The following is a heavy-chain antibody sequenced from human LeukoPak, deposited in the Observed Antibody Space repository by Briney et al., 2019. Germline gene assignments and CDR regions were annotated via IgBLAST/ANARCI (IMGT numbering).Heavy chain of an antibody. D-gene: IGHD3-10*01. CDR3: ATTSLVGGGAFDI. Sequence: GRSLRLSCAASGFTFSSYGMHWVRQAPGKGLEWVAVIWYDGSNKYYADSVKGRFTISRDNSKNTLYLQMNSLRAEDTAVYYCATTSLVGGGAFDIWGQGTMVTVSS. CDR1: GFTFSSYG. CDR2: IWYDGSNK. J-gene: IGHJ3*02. V-gene: IGHV3-33*01.